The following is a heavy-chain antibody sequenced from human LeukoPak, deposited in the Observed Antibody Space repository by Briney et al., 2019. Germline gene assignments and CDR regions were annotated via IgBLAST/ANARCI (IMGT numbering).Heavy chain of an antibody. Sequence: ASVKVSCKASGYTFTGYHMHWVRQAPGQGLEWMGRINPNSGDTNYAQKFQGRVTMTRDTSISTAYVELSRLRSDDTAVYYCARDYCSSTSCLFDYWGQGPRSPSPQ. CDR3: ARDYCSSTSCLFDY. V-gene: IGHV1-2*06. J-gene: IGHJ4*02. CDR1: GYTFTGYH. D-gene: IGHD2-2*01. CDR2: INPNSGDT.